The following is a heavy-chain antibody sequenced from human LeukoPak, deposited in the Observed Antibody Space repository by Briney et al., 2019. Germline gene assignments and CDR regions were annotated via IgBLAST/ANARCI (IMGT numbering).Heavy chain of an antibody. CDR1: GGSFSGYY. Sequence: KPSETLSLTCADYGGSFSGYYWSWIRQPPGKGLEWIGEINHSGSTNYNPSLKSRVTISVDTSKNQFSLKLSSVTAADTAVYYCARGWIAAAGTAFFDYWGQGTLVTVSS. CDR2: INHSGST. CDR3: ARGWIAAAGTAFFDY. J-gene: IGHJ4*02. D-gene: IGHD6-13*01. V-gene: IGHV4-34*01.